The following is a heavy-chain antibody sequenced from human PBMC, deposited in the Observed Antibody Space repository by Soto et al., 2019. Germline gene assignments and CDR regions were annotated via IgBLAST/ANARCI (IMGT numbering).Heavy chain of an antibody. CDR2: ISSSSSYI. V-gene: IGHV3-21*01. D-gene: IGHD2-2*01. J-gene: IGHJ4*02. Sequence: GGSLTLSCAASGFTFSSYSMNWVRQAPGKGLEWVSSISSSSSYIYCADSVKGRFTISRDNAKNSLYLQMNSLRAEDTAVYYCARDRSGNDCSSTSCYPRPLDYWGQGTLVTVS. CDR1: GFTFSSYS. CDR3: ARDRSGNDCSSTSCYPRPLDY.